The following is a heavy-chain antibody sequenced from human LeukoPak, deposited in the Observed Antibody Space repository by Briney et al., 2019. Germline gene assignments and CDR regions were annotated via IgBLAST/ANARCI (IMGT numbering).Heavy chain of an antibody. V-gene: IGHV3-23*01. D-gene: IGHD6-6*01. Sequence: GGSLRLPCAASGFTFSSSGMSWFRQAPGNSLEWVSSITISGVSTYYADSVKGRFTISRDNPKNTLFLQMNSLRAEDTAVYYCAKGTSNFDYWGQGTLVTVSS. J-gene: IGHJ4*02. CDR3: AKGTSNFDY. CDR1: GFTFSSSG. CDR2: ITISGVST.